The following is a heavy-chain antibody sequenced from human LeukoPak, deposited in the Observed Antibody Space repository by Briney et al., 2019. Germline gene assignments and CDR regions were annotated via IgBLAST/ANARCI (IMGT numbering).Heavy chain of an antibody. CDR3: ARAKGSSSWYHY. CDR2: IYSGGST. J-gene: IGHJ4*02. CDR1: GFTVSSNY. V-gene: IGHV3-66*01. D-gene: IGHD6-13*01. Sequence: GGSLRLSCAASGFTVSSNYMSWVRQAPGKGLKWVSVIYSGGSTYYADSVKGRFTISRDNSKNTLYLQMNSLRAEDTAVYYCARAKGSSSWYHYWGQGTLVTVSS.